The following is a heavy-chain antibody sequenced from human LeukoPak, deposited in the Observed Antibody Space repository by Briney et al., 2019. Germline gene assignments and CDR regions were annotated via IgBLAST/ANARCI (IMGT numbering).Heavy chain of an antibody. CDR3: ARDSMVRGVIGY. CDR1: GFTFSRYG. V-gene: IGHV4-34*01. D-gene: IGHD3-10*01. Sequence: LRLSCAASGFTFSRYGMHWVRQAPGKGLEWIGEINHSGSTNYNPSLKSRVTISVDTSKNQFSLKLSSVTAADTAVYYCARDSMVRGVIGYWGQGTLVTVSS. CDR2: INHSGST. J-gene: IGHJ4*02.